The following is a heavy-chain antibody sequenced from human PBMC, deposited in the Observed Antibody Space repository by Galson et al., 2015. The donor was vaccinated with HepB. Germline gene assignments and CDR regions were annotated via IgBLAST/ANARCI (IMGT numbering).Heavy chain of an antibody. V-gene: IGHV3-21*01. CDR1: GFTFSTYT. CDR2: ISSTNKYI. CDR3: ERDNPIAAAAY. Sequence: SLRLSCAGYGFTFSTYTMNWVRQAPGKGLEWVAAISSTNKYIYYADSVKGRFTISRDNAKNSLFLQMNSLRAEDTAVYYCERDNPIAAAAYWGQGTLVTVSS. D-gene: IGHD6-13*01. J-gene: IGHJ4*02.